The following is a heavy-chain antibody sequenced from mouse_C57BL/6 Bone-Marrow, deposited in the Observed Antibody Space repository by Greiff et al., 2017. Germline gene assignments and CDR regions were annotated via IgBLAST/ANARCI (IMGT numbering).Heavy chain of an antibody. Sequence: VQGVESGPGLVQPSQSLSITCTVSGFSLTSYGVHWVRQSPGEGLEWLGVIWSGGSTDYNAAFISRLSISKDNSKSQVFFKMNSLQADDTAIYYCARGLRRRGHYYAMGYWGQGTSVTVAS. J-gene: IGHJ4*01. CDR3: ARGLRRRGHYYAMGY. CDR2: IWSGGST. CDR1: GFSLTSYG. V-gene: IGHV2-2*01. D-gene: IGHD2-4*01.